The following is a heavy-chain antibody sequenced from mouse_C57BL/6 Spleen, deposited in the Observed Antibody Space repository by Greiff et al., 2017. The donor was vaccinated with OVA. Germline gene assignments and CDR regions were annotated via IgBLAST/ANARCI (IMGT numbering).Heavy chain of an antibody. CDR3: AREDYGSSYFAY. D-gene: IGHD1-1*01. Sequence: QVQLQQSGAELVRPGSSVKLSCKASGYTFTSYWMHWVKQRPIQGLEWIGNIDPSDSETHYNQKFKDKATLTVDKSSSTAYMQLSSLTSEDSAVDDWAREDYGSSYFAYWGQGTLVTVSA. V-gene: IGHV1-52*01. J-gene: IGHJ3*01. CDR2: IDPSDSET. CDR1: GYTFTSYW.